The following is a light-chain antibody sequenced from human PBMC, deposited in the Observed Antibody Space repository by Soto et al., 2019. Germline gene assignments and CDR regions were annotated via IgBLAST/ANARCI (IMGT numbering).Light chain of an antibody. CDR3: QQYNRYSLT. J-gene: IGKJ4*01. CDR2: DAS. CDR1: QSISSW. V-gene: IGKV1-5*01. Sequence: DIQMTQYPTTLTATVGDRVTITCRASQSISSWLAWYQQKPGKAPKLLIYDASSLESGVPSRFSGSVSDTEFTLTINNLQPHDFATYHCQQYNRYSLTFGGGTKV.